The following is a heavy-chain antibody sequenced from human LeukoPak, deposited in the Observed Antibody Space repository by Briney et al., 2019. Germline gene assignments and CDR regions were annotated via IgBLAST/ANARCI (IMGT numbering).Heavy chain of an antibody. V-gene: IGHV3-23*01. D-gene: IGHD4-17*01. CDR2: ILSTGTT. CDR1: GFPFSASA. CDR3: ATVKYDYGDPVGWFDP. Sequence: GGSLRLSCAASGFPFSASAMTWVRQAPGKGLEWVSHILSTGTTYYADSVRGRFTISRDNSKNTLYLLMTSLRADDTAVYYCATVKYDYGDPVGWFDPWGQGTLVTASS. J-gene: IGHJ5*02.